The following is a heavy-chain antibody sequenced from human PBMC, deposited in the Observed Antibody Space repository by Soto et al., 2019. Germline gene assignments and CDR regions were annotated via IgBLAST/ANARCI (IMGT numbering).Heavy chain of an antibody. D-gene: IGHD3-16*01. CDR2: IDPGDSYT. CDR1: GYNFTDYW. Sequence: VESLKISCNGSGYNFTDYWINWVRQVPGKGLEWLGRIDPGDSYTRYGPSFRGHVTISVDKAINTVYLQWSSLKASDSATYYCVRYNYGITAPWGQGTLVTVPQ. CDR3: VRYNYGITAP. J-gene: IGHJ4*02. V-gene: IGHV5-10-1*01.